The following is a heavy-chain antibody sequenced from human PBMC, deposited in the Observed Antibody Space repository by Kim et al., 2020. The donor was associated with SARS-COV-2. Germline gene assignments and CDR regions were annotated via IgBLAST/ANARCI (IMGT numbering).Heavy chain of an antibody. CDR1: GYRFTNYW. CDR2: IHPSDSES. D-gene: IGHD3-10*01. CDR3: ARSRGVIHYYFDY. Sequence: GESLKISRKGFGYRFTNYWIGWVRQMPGKGPEWMGIIHPSDSESRYSPSFQGQVTISVDKSVNTAYLQWSSLKASDTAIYYCARSRGVIHYYFDYWGQGTLVIVSS. J-gene: IGHJ4*02. V-gene: IGHV5-51*01.